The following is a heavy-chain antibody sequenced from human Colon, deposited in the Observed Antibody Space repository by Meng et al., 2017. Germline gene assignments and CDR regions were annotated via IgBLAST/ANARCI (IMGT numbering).Heavy chain of an antibody. Sequence: QDLLQESGPGLVKPSGTLSLTCTVSGGSISSNNWWSWVRQSPGRGLEWIGEIYQSGSTNYSPSLKSRVTISLDKSKNQFSLKVSYMTAADTAVYFCARVPTTVDPFESWGQGTLVTVSS. J-gene: IGHJ4*02. V-gene: IGHV4-4*02. CDR1: GGSISSNNW. D-gene: IGHD4-23*01. CDR2: IYQSGST. CDR3: ARVPTTVDPFES.